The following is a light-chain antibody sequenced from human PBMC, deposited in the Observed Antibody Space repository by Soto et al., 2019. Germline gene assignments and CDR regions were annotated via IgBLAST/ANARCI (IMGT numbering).Light chain of an antibody. CDR1: SSNLGAGYD. V-gene: IGLV1-40*01. CDR2: GNR. Sequence: QSALTQPPSVSGAPGQRVTISCTGNSSNLGAGYDVHWYQQLPGAAPKLVIFGNRNRPSGVPERFSGSKSGTSASLAITGLQADDEGDYYCQSYDSTLSARYVFGTGTKVTVL. CDR3: QSYDSTLSARYV. J-gene: IGLJ1*01.